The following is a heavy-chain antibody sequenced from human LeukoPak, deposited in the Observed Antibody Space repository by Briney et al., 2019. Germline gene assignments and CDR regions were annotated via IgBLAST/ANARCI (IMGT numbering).Heavy chain of an antibody. Sequence: ASVKVSCKASGGTFSSYAISWVRQAPGQGLEWMGGIIPIFGTANYAQKFQGRVTITADESTSTAYMELSSLRSEDTAVYYCARKLGASSTSWIHAFDIWGQGTMVTVSS. D-gene: IGHD2-2*01. CDR1: GGTFSSYA. V-gene: IGHV1-69*13. J-gene: IGHJ3*02. CDR3: ARKLGASSTSWIHAFDI. CDR2: IIPIFGTA.